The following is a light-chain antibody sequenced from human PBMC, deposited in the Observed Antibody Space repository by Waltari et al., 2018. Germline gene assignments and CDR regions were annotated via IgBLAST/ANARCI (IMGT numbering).Light chain of an antibody. V-gene: IGKV1-39*01. CDR3: QQSYSTPLWT. CDR1: QSISSY. J-gene: IGKJ1*01. Sequence: DIQMTQYPSTLSASVGDRVTITCRASQSISSYLNWYQQKPGKAPKLLIYAASSLQSGVPSRFSGSGSGTDFTLTISSLQPEDFATYYCQQSYSTPLWTFGQGTKVEIK. CDR2: AAS.